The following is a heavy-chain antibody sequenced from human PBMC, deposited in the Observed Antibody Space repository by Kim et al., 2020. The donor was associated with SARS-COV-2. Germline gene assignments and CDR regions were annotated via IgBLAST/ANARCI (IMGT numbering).Heavy chain of an antibody. V-gene: IGHV3-21*01. CDR2: I. D-gene: IGHD6-13*01. CDR3: ARVGYGSSWYDY. J-gene: IGHJ4*02. Sequence: IYYEDSVKGRFTISRDNAKTSLYLQMNSLRAEDPAVYYCARVGYGSSWYDYWGQGTLVTVSS.